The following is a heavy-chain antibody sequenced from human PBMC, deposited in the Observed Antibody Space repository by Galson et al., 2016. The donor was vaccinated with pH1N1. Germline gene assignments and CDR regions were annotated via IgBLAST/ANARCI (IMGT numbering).Heavy chain of an antibody. CDR1: GYSFTSQW. CDR3: SRQYDFGDYRGDAFDI. D-gene: IGHD4-17*01. V-gene: IGHV5-51*03. J-gene: IGHJ3*02. CDR2: VNPGGSTI. Sequence: QSGAEVKKPGESLKISCKASGYSFTSQWIAWVRQVPGKGLEWVGVVNPGGSTIRYSPPFQGQVTISSDKSINIAYLQWISLRASDTATYYCSRQYDFGDYRGDAFDICGQGTVVIVSS.